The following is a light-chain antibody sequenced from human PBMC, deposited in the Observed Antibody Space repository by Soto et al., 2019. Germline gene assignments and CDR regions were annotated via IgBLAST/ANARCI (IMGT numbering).Light chain of an antibody. V-gene: IGLV2-8*01. J-gene: IGLJ1*01. Sequence: SALTQPPSASGSPGQSVTIPCTGTSSDVCGYDHVSWYQQHPGKAPKLMIYEVTKRPAGVPDRFSGSKSGNTASLTVSGLQAEDEADYYCSSDAGNYNYVFGTGTKLTVL. CDR2: EVT. CDR3: SSDAGNYNYV. CDR1: SSDVCGYDH.